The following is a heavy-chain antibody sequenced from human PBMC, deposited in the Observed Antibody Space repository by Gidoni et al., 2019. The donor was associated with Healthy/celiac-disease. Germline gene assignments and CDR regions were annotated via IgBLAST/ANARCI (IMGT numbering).Heavy chain of an antibody. D-gene: IGHD6-13*01. V-gene: IGHV4-61*02. CDR1: GGSISSGSYY. Sequence: QVQLQESGPGLVKPSQTLSLTCTVSGGSISSGSYYWSWIRQPAGKGLEWIGRIYTSGSTNYNPSLKSRVTISVDTSKNQFSLKLSSVTAADTAVYYCAREGSSWYLLWYFDLWGRGTLVTVSS. J-gene: IGHJ2*01. CDR3: AREGSSWYLLWYFDL. CDR2: IYTSGST.